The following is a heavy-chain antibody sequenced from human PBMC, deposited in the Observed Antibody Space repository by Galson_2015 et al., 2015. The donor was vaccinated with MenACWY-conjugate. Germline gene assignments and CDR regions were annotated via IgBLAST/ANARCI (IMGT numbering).Heavy chain of an antibody. CDR1: GFTFSSYS. D-gene: IGHD6-13*01. V-gene: IGHV3-21*01. CDR3: ARDAGDAFGTRSGSWYGYNWFDP. J-gene: IGHJ5*02. CDR2: ISSSSSYI. Sequence: SLRLSCAASGFTFSSYSMNWVRQAPGKGLEWVSSISSSSSYIYYADSVKGRFTISRDNAKNSLYLQMNSLRAEDTAVYYCARDAGDAFGTRSGSWYGYNWFDPWGQGTLVTVSS.